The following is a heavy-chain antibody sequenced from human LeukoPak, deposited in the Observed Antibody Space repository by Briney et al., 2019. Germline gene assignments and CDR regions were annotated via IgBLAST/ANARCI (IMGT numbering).Heavy chain of an antibody. CDR2: ISTSGST. J-gene: IGHJ4*02. V-gene: IGHV4-4*07. CDR3: ARNEFRSYGLVHY. Sequence: SGTLSLTCTVSGDSMGNDYWSWIRQFAGKGLEWIGRISTSGSTDYNPSLRSRVTMSVDTSRNQFSLTLTSMTAADTAVYYCARNEFRSYGLVHYWGQGTLVTVSS. D-gene: IGHD6-6*01. CDR1: GDSMGNDY.